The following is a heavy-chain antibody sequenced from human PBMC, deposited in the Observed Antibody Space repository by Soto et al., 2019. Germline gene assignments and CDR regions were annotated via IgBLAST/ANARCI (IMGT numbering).Heavy chain of an antibody. V-gene: IGHV4-59*01. CDR2: IYYSGST. CDR1: GGSISIYY. D-gene: IGHD3-10*01. CDR3: ASQGSGNYFNNWFDL. J-gene: IGHJ5*02. Sequence: SETLSLTCTVSGGSISIYYWSWLRQPPGKGLEWIGYIYYSGSTNYNPSLKSRVTISVDTSKNQFSLKLSSVTAADAALYYCASQGSGNYFNNWFDLWGQGILVTVSS.